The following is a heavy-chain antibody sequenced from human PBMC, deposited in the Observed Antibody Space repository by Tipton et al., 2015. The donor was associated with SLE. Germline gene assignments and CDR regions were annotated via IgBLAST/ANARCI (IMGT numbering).Heavy chain of an antibody. CDR3: ASSRSGSSWYGYAFDI. CDR2: IYTSGST. D-gene: IGHD6-13*01. V-gene: IGHV4-4*07. J-gene: IGHJ3*02. Sequence: TLSLTCTVSGGSISSYYWSWIRQPAGKGLEWIGRIYTSGSTNYNPSLKSRVTMSVDTSKNQFSLKLSSVTAADTAVYYCASSRSGSSWYGYAFDIWGQGTMVTVSS. CDR1: GGSISSYY.